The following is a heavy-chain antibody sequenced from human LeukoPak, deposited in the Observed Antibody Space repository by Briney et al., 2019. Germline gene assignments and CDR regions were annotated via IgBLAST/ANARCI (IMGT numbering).Heavy chain of an antibody. CDR1: GFTFSSYE. V-gene: IGHV3-48*03. J-gene: IGHJ5*02. CDR2: ISSSGSTI. CDR3: ARGGYSSGWYSLRWFDP. Sequence: GGSLRLSCAASGFTFSSYEMNWGRQAPGKGLEWVSYISSSGSTIYYADSVKGRFTISRDNAKTSLYLQMNSLSAEDTAVYYCARGGYSSGWYSLRWFDPWGQGTLVTVSS. D-gene: IGHD6-19*01.